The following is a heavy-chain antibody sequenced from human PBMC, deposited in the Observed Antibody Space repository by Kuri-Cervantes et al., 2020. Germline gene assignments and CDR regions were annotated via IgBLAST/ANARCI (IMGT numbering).Heavy chain of an antibody. J-gene: IGHJ5*02. CDR1: GFAFSSYV. D-gene: IGHD2-15*01. CDR2: IGTGGDT. V-gene: IGHV3-47*02. Sequence: GESLKISCAASGFAFSSYVLHWVRRAPGKGPEWVSAIGTGGDTYYVDSVKGRFTISRDNAKNSLYLQMNSLTAEDTAVYFCARYGVAAALAWFDPWGQGTLVTVSS. CDR3: ARYGVAAALAWFDP.